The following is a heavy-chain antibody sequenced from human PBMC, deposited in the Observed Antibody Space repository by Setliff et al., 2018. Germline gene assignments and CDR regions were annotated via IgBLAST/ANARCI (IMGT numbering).Heavy chain of an antibody. CDR3: ASHPRVTIFGVVAFDY. D-gene: IGHD3-3*01. Sequence: SETLSLTCTVSGGSISSGGYYWSWIRQHPGKGLEWLGSIDYSGNTFYNPSLKSRVSMSVDTSTNQFSLKLSSVTAADTAAYYCASHPRVTIFGVVAFDYWGQGILVTVSS. CDR1: GGSISSGGYY. J-gene: IGHJ4*02. V-gene: IGHV4-39*01. CDR2: IDYSGNT.